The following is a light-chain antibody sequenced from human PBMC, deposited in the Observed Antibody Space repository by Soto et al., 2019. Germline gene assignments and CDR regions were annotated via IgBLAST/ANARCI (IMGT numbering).Light chain of an antibody. CDR3: ETWDRNTRV. Sequence: QSVLTQSSSASASLGSTLRLTCTLSSGHSSNIIAWHQQQPVKAPRYLMNLEDSGTFNKGSGVPDRFSGSSSGADRYLTMSNLQFEDEADYYCETWDRNTRVFGTGTKLTVL. J-gene: IGLJ1*01. CDR1: SGHSSNI. CDR2: LEDSGTF. V-gene: IGLV4-60*02.